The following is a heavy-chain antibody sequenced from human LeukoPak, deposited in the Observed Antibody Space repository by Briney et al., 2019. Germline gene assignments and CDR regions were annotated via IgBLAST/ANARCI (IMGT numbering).Heavy chain of an antibody. CDR2: INHSGST. CDR1: GGSFSGYY. D-gene: IGHD3-3*01. V-gene: IGHV4-34*01. J-gene: IGHJ4*02. CDR3: ARRKADVLRFLEWLYPLDY. Sequence: PSETLSLTCAVYGGSFSGYYWSWIRQPPGKGLEWIGEINHSGSTNYNPSLKSRVTISVDTSKNQFSLKLSSVTAADTAVYYCARRKADVLRFLEWLYPLDYWGQGTLVTVSS.